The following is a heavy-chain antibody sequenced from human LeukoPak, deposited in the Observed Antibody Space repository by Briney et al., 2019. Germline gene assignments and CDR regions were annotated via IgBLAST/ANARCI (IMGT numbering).Heavy chain of an antibody. V-gene: IGHV4-4*07. CDR1: GGSISSYY. D-gene: IGHD3-22*01. Sequence: TSETLPLTCTVSGGSISSYYWNWIRQPAGKGLEWIGRIYTSVSTNYNPSLKSRVTISVDKSKNQFSLKLSSVTAADTAVYYCAREPFYYDSTLLDAFDIWGQGTMVTVSS. J-gene: IGHJ3*02. CDR2: IYTSVST. CDR3: AREPFYYDSTLLDAFDI.